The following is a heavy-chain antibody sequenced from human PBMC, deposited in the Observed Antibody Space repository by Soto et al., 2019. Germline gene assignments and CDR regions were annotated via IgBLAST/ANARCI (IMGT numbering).Heavy chain of an antibody. CDR1: GYTFTSTW. J-gene: IGHJ5*02. D-gene: IGHD3-16*01. V-gene: IGHV1-46*01. CDR2: INPYGGAA. CDR3: AIIGGAYGSNNWIDP. Sequence: ASVTVSCKASGYTFTSTWMHWVRQAPGQGLEWMGIINPYGGAATYAEKFQGRVTMTRDTSTATDYMELSSLRSEDTAMYYCAIIGGAYGSNNWIDPWGQGALVTVSS.